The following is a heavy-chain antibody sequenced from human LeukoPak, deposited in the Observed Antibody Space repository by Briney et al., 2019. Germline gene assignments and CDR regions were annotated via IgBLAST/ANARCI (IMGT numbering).Heavy chain of an antibody. V-gene: IGHV3-74*01. Sequence: GRSLTLSSAASGITFSSYWTPWVRPAPGKGLVWVSRIKTDGRSTSYADSAKGRFTISRDNAKNTLYLQMNSLRAEDTAVYYCAREGYGDYVLDYWGQGTLVTVSS. CDR3: AREGYGDYVLDY. D-gene: IGHD4-17*01. CDR1: GITFSSYW. CDR2: IKTDGRST. J-gene: IGHJ4*02.